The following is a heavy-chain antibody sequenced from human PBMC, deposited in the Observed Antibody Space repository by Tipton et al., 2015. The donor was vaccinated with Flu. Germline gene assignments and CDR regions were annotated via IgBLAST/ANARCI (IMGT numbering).Heavy chain of an antibody. Sequence: TLSLTCTVSGGSISSGGYYWSWIRQHPGKGLEWIGYIYYSGSTHYNPSLKSRVTISVDTSKNQFSLKLSSVTAADTAVYYCAVGAMPLHFGYWGQGTLVTVSS. J-gene: IGHJ4*02. V-gene: IGHV4-31*03. CDR1: GGSISSGGYY. CDR2: IYYSGST. D-gene: IGHD1-26*01. CDR3: AVGAMPLHFGY.